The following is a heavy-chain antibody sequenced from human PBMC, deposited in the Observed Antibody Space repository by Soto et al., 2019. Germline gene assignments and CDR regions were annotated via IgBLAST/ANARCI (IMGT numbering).Heavy chain of an antibody. D-gene: IGHD3-16*01. Sequence: GGSLRLSCAASGFTSDDYAMHWVRQAPGKGLEWVSGISWNSGSIGYADSVKGRFTISRDNAKNSLYLQMNSLRAEDTALYYCAKDGAAQTTFFDYWGQGTLVTVSS. V-gene: IGHV3-9*02. J-gene: IGHJ4*02. CDR2: ISWNSGSI. CDR1: GFTSDDYA. CDR3: AKDGAAQTTFFDY.